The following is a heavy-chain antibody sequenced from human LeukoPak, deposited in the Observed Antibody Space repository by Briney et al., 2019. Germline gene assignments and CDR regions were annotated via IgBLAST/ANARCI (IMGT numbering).Heavy chain of an antibody. V-gene: IGHV4-34*01. D-gene: IGHD3-10*01. CDR3: AREGYYYGSGSYQGVDY. CDR2: INHSGST. J-gene: IGHJ4*02. Sequence: PSETLSLTCAVYGGSFSGYYWSWIRQPPGKGLEWIGEINHSGSTNYNPSLKSRVTISVDTSKNQFSLKLSSVTAADTAVYYCAREGYYYGSGSYQGVDYWGQGTLVTVSS. CDR1: GGSFSGYY.